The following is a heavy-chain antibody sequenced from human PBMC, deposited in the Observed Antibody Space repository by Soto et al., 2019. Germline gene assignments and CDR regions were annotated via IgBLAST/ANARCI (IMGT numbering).Heavy chain of an antibody. J-gene: IGHJ4*02. V-gene: IGHV4-30-4*01. CDR2: IHYSGST. Sequence: SETLSLTCTVSGGSISSGDYYWSWIRQPPGKGLEWIAYIHYSGSTYYNPSLKSRVTISVDTSKNQFSLKLSSVTAADTAVYYCARSRYSGSYFFDYWGQGILVTVSS. CDR1: GGSISSGDYY. CDR3: ARSRYSGSYFFDY. D-gene: IGHD1-26*01.